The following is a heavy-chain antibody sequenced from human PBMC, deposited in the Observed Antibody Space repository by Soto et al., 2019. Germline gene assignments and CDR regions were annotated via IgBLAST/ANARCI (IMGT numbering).Heavy chain of an antibody. J-gene: IGHJ5*02. CDR3: AKDSSVVAAGSGGWFAP. D-gene: IGHD6-13*01. CDR1: GFSFSTYG. Sequence: GGSLRLSCAASGFSFSTYGMHWVRQAPGKGLEWVATISYDGGNEYYVDSAKGRFTVSRDNSKNTLYLQMDSLRPEDTAVYYCAKDSSVVAAGSGGWFAPWGQGTLVTVSS. V-gene: IGHV3-30*18. CDR2: ISYDGGNE.